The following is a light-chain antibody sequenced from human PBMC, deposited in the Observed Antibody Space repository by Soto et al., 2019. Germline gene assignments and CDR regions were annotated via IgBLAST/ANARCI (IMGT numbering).Light chain of an antibody. Sequence: QSVLTQPPSVSGAPGQRVTISCTGSSSNIGAGYDVLWYQQLPGTAPKLLIYGNTNRPSGVPDRFSGSKSDTSASLAITGHQAEHEADYYCQSYDSSLRVFGRGTKLTVL. CDR3: QSYDSSLRV. V-gene: IGLV1-40*01. J-gene: IGLJ2*01. CDR1: SSNIGAGYD. CDR2: GNT.